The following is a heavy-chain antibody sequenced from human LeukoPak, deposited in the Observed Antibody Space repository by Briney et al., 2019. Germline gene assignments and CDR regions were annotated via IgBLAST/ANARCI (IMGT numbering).Heavy chain of an antibody. J-gene: IGHJ6*03. D-gene: IGHD6-6*01. CDR2: INSDGSST. V-gene: IGHV3-74*01. Sequence: GGSLRLSCAASRFTFSTYWMHWVRQAPGKGLVWVSRINSDGSSTGYADSVKGRFTISRDNAKNTLYLQMNSLRAEDTAVYYCARADSSIAARLSRSSIFNYYYYMDVWGKGTTVTVSS. CDR3: ARADSSIAARLSRSSIFNYYYYMDV. CDR1: RFTFSTYW.